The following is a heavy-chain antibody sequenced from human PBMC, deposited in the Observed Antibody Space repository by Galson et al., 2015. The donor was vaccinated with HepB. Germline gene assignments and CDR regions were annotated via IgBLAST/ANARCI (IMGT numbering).Heavy chain of an antibody. CDR1: GGTFSSYT. Sequence: SVKVSCKASGGTFSSYTISWVRQAPGQGLEWMGRIIPILGIANYAQKFQGRVTITADKSTSTAYMELSSLRSEDTAVYYCARATTDSSGYYWGQGTLVTVYFDYWGQGTLVTVSS. D-gene: IGHD3-22*01. CDR2: IIPILGIA. CDR3: ARATTDSSGYYWGQGTLVTVYFDY. V-gene: IGHV1-69*02. J-gene: IGHJ4*02.